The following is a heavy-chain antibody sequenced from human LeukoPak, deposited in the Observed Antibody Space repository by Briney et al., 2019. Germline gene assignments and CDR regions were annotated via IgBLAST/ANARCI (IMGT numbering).Heavy chain of an antibody. Sequence: GGSLRLSCAASGFTFSSYGMHWVRQAPGKGLEWVAVISYDGSNKYYADSVKGRFTISRDNSKNTLYLQMNSLRAEDTAAYYCAKDGGLGYYGSDDYWGQGTLVTVSS. CDR2: ISYDGSNK. J-gene: IGHJ4*02. D-gene: IGHD3-10*01. CDR3: AKDGGLGYYGSDDY. V-gene: IGHV3-30*18. CDR1: GFTFSSYG.